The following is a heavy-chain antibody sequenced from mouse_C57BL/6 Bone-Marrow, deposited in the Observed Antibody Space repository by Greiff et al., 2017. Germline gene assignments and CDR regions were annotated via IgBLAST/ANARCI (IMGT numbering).Heavy chain of an antibody. CDR1: GYTFTSYT. V-gene: IGHV1-4*01. J-gene: IGHJ2*01. CDR2: INPSGGYT. D-gene: IGHD4-1*01. Sequence: VQLQQSGAELARPGASVKMSCKASGYTFTSYTMHWVKQRPGQGLEWIGYINPSGGYTKYNQKFKDKATLTADKSSSTAYLQLSSLTSEDSAVYYCARENNWDYFDYWGQGTTLTVSS. CDR3: ARENNWDYFDY.